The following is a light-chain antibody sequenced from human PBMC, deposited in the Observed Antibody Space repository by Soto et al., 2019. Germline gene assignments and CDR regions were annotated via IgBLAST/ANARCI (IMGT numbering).Light chain of an antibody. CDR3: QERQYWPPVT. CDR1: QSVNNY. J-gene: IGKJ4*01. CDR2: DTS. V-gene: IGKV3-11*01. Sequence: ETVLTQSPATLSLSPGERATLSCRASQSVNNYLAWYQQKPGQAPRLLIYDTSNRATGIPARFSGSGSGTDFTLTISSLEPEDFAVYYCQERQYWPPVTFGGGTKVEIK.